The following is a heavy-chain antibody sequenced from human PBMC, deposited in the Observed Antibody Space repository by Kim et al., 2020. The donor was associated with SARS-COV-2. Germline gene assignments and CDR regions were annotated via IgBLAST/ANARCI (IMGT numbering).Heavy chain of an antibody. D-gene: IGHD5-12*01. CDR3: ARTATYSLSYFYY. CDR2: TYHTGAT. V-gene: IGHV4-30-4*01. J-gene: IGHJ4*03. CDR1: GGSISGGNYY. Sequence: SETLSLTCSVSGGSISGGNYYWSWIRQPPGKGLEWLGYTYHTGATYYNPSLESRISISVDTSENQFSLRLNSVTAAYTAVYFCARTATYSLSYFYYWG.